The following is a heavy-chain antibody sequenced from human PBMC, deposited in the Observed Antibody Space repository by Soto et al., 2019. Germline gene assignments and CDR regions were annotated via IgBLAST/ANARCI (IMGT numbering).Heavy chain of an antibody. CDR1: GFPFRSYG. J-gene: IGHJ5*01. V-gene: IGHV3-30*18. Sequence: QVQLVETGGGVVQPGGSLRLSCIASGFPFRSYGMHWVRQAPGKGLEWVAVTSYDGNKKYYIDSVKGRFSISRDNFMNTVYLQMNSLGVEDTALYYCAKEGQSIDGYTSPLDSWGQGTLVIVSA. D-gene: IGHD6-6*01. CDR3: AKEGQSIDGYTSPLDS. CDR2: TSYDGNKK.